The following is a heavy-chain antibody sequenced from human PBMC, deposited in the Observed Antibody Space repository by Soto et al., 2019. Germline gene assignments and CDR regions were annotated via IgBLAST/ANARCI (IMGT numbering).Heavy chain of an antibody. CDR2: ISWNGNSI. J-gene: IGHJ6*02. Sequence: SLRLSCAASGFTFDDYALHWVRQAPGKGLEWVSGISWNGNSIAYADSVKGRFTISRDNAKNCLYLQMNSLSAEDTALYYCAKDIRDYYYGMDVWGQGTTVTVSS. CDR3: AKDIRDYYYGMDV. V-gene: IGHV3-9*01. CDR1: GFTFDDYA.